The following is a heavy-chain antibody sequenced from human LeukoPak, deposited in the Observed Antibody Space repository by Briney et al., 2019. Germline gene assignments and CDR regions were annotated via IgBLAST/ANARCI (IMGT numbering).Heavy chain of an antibody. J-gene: IGHJ5*02. CDR2: MYYSGRT. CDR1: GGSISSSIHY. D-gene: IGHD4-17*01. Sequence: SETLSLTCTVSGGSISSSIHYWAWIRQPPGKGLEWIGSMYYSGRTYYNPSLKTRVTVSLDTSKNQFSLNLISVTAADTAVYYCARSPQGTATTANWLDPWGQGTLVTVSS. V-gene: IGHV4-39*07. CDR3: ARSPQGTATTANWLDP.